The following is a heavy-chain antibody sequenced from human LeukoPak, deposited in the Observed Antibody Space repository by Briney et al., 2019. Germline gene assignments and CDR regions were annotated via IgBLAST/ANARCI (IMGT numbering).Heavy chain of an antibody. CDR1: GGSISSYY. J-gene: IGHJ4*02. V-gene: IGHV4-59*01. CDR3: ARDGRDGYNLLDY. CDR2: IYYSGST. D-gene: IGHD5-24*01. Sequence: PSETLSLTRTVSGGSISSYYWSWIRQPPGKGLEWIGYIYYSGSTNYNPSLKSRVTISVDTSKNQFSLKLSSVTAADTAVYYCARDGRDGYNLLDYWGQGTLVTVSS.